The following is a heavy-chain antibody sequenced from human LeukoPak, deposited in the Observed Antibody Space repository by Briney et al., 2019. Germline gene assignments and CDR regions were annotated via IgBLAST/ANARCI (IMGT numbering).Heavy chain of an antibody. D-gene: IGHD3-22*01. V-gene: IGHV4-38-2*02. CDR1: GYSISSGYH. CDR2: FFHSERT. Sequence: SSETLSLTCAVSGYSISSGYHCGWIRQPPGKGLEWIESFFHSERTYYNPSLKSRFNISVDTSNNQFSLKLTSATAADTAVYFCAKDQPFFYFDSGSSHPYNRFDPWGQGTLVTVSP. J-gene: IGHJ5*02. CDR3: AKDQPFFYFDSGSSHPYNRFDP.